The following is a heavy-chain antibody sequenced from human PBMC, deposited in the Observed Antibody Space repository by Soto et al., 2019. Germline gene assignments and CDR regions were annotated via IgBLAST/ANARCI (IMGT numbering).Heavy chain of an antibody. Sequence: PSVKVSCKASGYTFTGYYMHWVRQAPGQGLEWMGWINPNSGGTNYAQKFQGRVTMTRDTSISTAYMELSRLRSDDTAVYYCASSLDVEINFDYWGQGTLVTVSS. CDR3: ASSLDVEINFDY. CDR2: INPNSGGT. CDR1: GYTFTGYY. V-gene: IGHV1-2*02. J-gene: IGHJ4*02.